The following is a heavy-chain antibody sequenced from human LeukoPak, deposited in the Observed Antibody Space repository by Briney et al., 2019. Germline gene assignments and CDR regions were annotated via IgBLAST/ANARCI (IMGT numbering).Heavy chain of an antibody. CDR2: INHSGST. D-gene: IGHD3-22*01. V-gene: IGHV4-34*01. CDR3: ARGRGRNYYDSSGYPSFFDY. J-gene: IGHJ4*02. Sequence: PSETLSLTCAVYGGSFSGYYWSWIRQPPGKGLEWIGEINHSGSTNHNPSLKSRVTISVDTSKNQFSLKLSSVTAADTAVYYCARGRGRNYYDSSGYPSFFDYWGQGTLVTVSS. CDR1: GGSFSGYY.